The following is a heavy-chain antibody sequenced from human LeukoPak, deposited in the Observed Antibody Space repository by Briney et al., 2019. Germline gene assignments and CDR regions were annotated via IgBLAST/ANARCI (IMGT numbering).Heavy chain of an antibody. Sequence: SETLSLTCTVSGGSVSSGTYYWSWIRQPPGKGLEWIGYIYYSGSANYNPSLQSRVTILVDTSKNQFSLMMSSVTAADTAVYYCAKGGDSKHLVNWGQGTLVTVSS. J-gene: IGHJ4*02. CDR1: GGSVSSGTYY. CDR3: AKGGDSKHLVN. D-gene: IGHD3-3*02. CDR2: IYYSGSA. V-gene: IGHV4-61*01.